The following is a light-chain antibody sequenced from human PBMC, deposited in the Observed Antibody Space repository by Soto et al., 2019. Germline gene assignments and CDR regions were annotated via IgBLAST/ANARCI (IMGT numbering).Light chain of an antibody. CDR3: QQYGSSPTWT. J-gene: IGKJ1*01. Sequence: EIVLTQSPGTLSLSPGERATLSCRASQSVSSSYLAWYQQNPGQAPRLLIYGASSRATGIPDRFSGSGSGTGFTLTISRLEPEDFAVYYCQQYGSSPTWTFGQGTKVEIK. CDR1: QSVSSSY. CDR2: GAS. V-gene: IGKV3-20*01.